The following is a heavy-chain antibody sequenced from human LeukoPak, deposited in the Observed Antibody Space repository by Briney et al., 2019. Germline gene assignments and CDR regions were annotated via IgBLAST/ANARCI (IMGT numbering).Heavy chain of an antibody. CDR3: ARDRSSSAYYYYYYMDV. CDR1: GSTVTSYG. Sequence: ASVKVSCTASGSTVTSYGISWVRQAPGQGLEWMGWISAYNGNTNYAQKLQGRVTMTTDTSTSTAYMELRSLRSDDTAVYYCARDRSSSAYYYYYYMDVWGKGTTVTVSS. V-gene: IGHV1-18*01. D-gene: IGHD6-6*01. J-gene: IGHJ6*03. CDR2: ISAYNGNT.